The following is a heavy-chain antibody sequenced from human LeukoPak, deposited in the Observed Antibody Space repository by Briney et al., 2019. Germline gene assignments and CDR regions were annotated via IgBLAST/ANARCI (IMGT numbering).Heavy chain of an antibody. Sequence: GASVKVSCKASGYTFTSYGISWVRQAPGQGHEWMGWISIYNGNTNYAQKLQGRVTMTTDTSTSTAYMELRSLRSDDTAVYYCARVTEYCSGGSCHPRGAFDIWGQGTMVTVSS. V-gene: IGHV1-18*01. J-gene: IGHJ3*02. CDR2: ISIYNGNT. CDR1: GYTFTSYG. D-gene: IGHD2-15*01. CDR3: ARVTEYCSGGSCHPRGAFDI.